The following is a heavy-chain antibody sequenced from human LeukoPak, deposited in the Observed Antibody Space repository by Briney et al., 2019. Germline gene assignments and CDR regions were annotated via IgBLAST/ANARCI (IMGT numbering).Heavy chain of an antibody. Sequence: PSQTLSLTCTVSGGSISSDGYYWSWIRQPAGKGLEWIGRIYTSGSTNYNPSLKSRVTMPVDTSKNQFSLKLSSVTAADTAVYYCARDQYVLRYFDWSPNWFDPWGQGTLVTVSS. CDR3: ARDQYVLRYFDWSPNWFDP. CDR1: GGSISSDGYY. V-gene: IGHV4-61*02. CDR2: IYTSGST. D-gene: IGHD3-9*01. J-gene: IGHJ5*02.